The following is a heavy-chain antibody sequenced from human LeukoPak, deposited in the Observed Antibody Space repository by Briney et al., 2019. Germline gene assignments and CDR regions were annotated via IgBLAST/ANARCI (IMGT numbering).Heavy chain of an antibody. D-gene: IGHD2-2*01. V-gene: IGHV4-61*02. CDR3: AKSGCSGSSCPGFL. J-gene: IGHJ4*02. CDR2: IYTSGTT. Sequence: SQTLSLTCTVSGGSISSGYNYWSWIRQPAGKGLEWIGRIYTSGTTNYNPSLKSRVTISQDTSNNQFSLKLRSVTAADTAVYYCAKSGCSGSSCPGFLWGQGTLVTVSS. CDR1: GGSISSGYNY.